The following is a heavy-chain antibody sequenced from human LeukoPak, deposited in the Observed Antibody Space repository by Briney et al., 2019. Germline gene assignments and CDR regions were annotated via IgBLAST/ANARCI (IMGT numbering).Heavy chain of an antibody. CDR3: AKDQTRNYYGSGSYDY. V-gene: IGHV3-23*01. CDR1: GFTFSNYG. D-gene: IGHD3-10*01. Sequence: PGGSLRLSCAVSGFTFSNYGMSWVRQVPGKGLEWVSAISGSGGSTYYADSVKGRFTISRDNSKNTLYLQMNSLRAEDTAVYYCAKDQTRNYYGSGSYDYWGQGTLVTVSS. CDR2: ISGSGGST. J-gene: IGHJ4*02.